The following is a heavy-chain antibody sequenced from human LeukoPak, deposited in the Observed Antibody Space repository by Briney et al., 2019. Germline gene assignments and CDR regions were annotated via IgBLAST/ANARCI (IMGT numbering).Heavy chain of an antibody. D-gene: IGHD2-2*01. V-gene: IGHV3-23*01. J-gene: IGHJ4*02. Sequence: PGGTLRLSCAASGFTFSSYGMSWVRQAPGKGLEWVSAMSGDGATTYYADSVKGRFTISGDNSRNTLFLQMNSLRAEDTAVYYCAHGAMYQLDYWGQGTLVTVSS. CDR1: GFTFSSYG. CDR2: MSGDGATT. CDR3: AHGAMYQLDY.